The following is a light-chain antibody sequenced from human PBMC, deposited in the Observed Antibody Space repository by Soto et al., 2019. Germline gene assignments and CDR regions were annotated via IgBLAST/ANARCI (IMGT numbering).Light chain of an antibody. CDR3: QQYGNSPPNT. CDR1: QSVSNSY. J-gene: IGKJ2*01. CDR2: GAS. Sequence: EIVLTQSPGTLSLSPGERATLSCRASQSVSNSYLAWYQQKPGQAPRLLIYGASSRATGIPDRFSGSGSGTDFTLTISRLEPDDFAVYYCQQYGNSPPNTFGQGTKLEIK. V-gene: IGKV3-20*01.